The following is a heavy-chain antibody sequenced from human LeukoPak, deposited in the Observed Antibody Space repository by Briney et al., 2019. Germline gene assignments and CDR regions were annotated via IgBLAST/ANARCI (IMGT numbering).Heavy chain of an antibody. V-gene: IGHV3-23*01. CDR3: AKDLDSSGYYYYY. D-gene: IGHD3-22*01. J-gene: IGHJ4*02. CDR2: ISGSGGST. CDR1: GFTFSSYA. Sequence: GGSLRLSCAASGFTFSSYATSWVREAPGKGLEWVSAISGSGGSTYYADSVKGRFTISRDNSKNTLYLQMNSLRAEDTAVYYCAKDLDSSGYYYYYWGQGTLVTVSS.